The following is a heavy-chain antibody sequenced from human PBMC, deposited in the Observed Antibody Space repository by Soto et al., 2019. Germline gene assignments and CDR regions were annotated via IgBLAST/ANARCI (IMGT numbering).Heavy chain of an antibody. Sequence: EVQLLESGGGLVQPGGSLRLSCAASGFTFSRYAMGWVRQAPGKGLEWVSVISGSGGNIHYADSVKGRFTISRDNSKNTLYLQMNSLRVEDTVVYNCATQDFRGTTGTTWGQGTLVTVSS. CDR3: ATQDFRGTTGTT. J-gene: IGHJ4*02. CDR1: GFTFSRYA. V-gene: IGHV3-23*01. CDR2: ISGSGGNI. D-gene: IGHD1-1*01.